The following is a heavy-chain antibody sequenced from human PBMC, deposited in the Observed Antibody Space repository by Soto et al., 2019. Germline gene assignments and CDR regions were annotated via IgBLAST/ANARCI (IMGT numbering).Heavy chain of an antibody. J-gene: IGHJ4*02. CDR3: VRSKGGYSYGTPFDY. V-gene: IGHV3-9*01. D-gene: IGHD5-18*01. CDR2: ISWNSGNI. Sequence: EVQLEESGGALVQPGRSLRLSCAASGFTFDDYDMYWVRQVLGKGLEWVSSISWNSGNIGYADSVKGRFTTSRDNAENSLYLQMNSLRPEDTALYYCVRSKGGYSYGTPFDYWGQGTRVTVSS. CDR1: GFTFDDYD.